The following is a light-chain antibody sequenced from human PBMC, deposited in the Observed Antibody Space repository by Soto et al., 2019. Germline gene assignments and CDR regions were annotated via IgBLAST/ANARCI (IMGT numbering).Light chain of an antibody. V-gene: IGKV3D-20*02. J-gene: IGKJ4*01. CDR2: DAS. CDR3: QEGTYWPA. CDR1: QSVSSTY. Sequence: EIVLTQSPGTLSLSPGKRATLSCRASQSVSSTYLAWYQQKPGQAPRLIIYDASVRATGIPARFSGSGSGTDFTLTISSLEPEDFAVYYCQEGTYWPAFGGGTKVDIK.